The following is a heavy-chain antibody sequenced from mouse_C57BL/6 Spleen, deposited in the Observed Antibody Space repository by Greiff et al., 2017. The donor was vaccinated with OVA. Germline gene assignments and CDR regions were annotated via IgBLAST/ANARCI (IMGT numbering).Heavy chain of an antibody. CDR1: GFTFSDYY. D-gene: IGHD1-1*01. CDR2: INYDGSST. CDR3: ARVDGSSYGYFDV. V-gene: IGHV5-16*01. Sequence: EVQVVESEGGLVQPGSSMKLSCTASGFTFSDYYMAWVRQVPEKGLEWVANINYDGSSTYYLDSLKSRFIISRDNAKNILYLQMSSLKSEDTATYYCARVDGSSYGYFDVWGTGTTVTVSS. J-gene: IGHJ1*03.